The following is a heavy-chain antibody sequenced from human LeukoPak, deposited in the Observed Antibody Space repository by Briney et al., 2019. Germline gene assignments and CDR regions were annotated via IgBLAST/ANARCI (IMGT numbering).Heavy chain of an antibody. CDR1: GFTFDDYT. J-gene: IGHJ6*02. D-gene: IGHD4-17*01. V-gene: IGHV3-43*01. CDR3: AKDIGRFNYGMDV. Sequence: GGSLRLSCAASGFTFDDYTMHWVRQAPGKGLEWVSLISWDGGSTYYADSVKGRFTISRDNSKNSLYLQMNSLRTEDTALYYCAKDIGRFNYGMDVWGQGTTVTVSS. CDR2: ISWDGGST.